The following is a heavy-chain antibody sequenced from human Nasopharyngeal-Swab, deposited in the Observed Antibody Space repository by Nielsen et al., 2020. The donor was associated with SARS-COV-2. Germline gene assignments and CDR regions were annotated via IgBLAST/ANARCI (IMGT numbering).Heavy chain of an antibody. CDR3: ASGQCINGVCNPTDGLDV. CDR1: GFSITYRF. CDR2: ITPFNGNA. D-gene: IGHD2-8*01. J-gene: IGHJ6*02. Sequence: SVKVSCKASGFSITYRFLHWMRQAPGQALEWMGWITPFNGNAKCAQKFQGRVSITRDGSRTTASLELSSLRPDDTAMYFCASGQCINGVCNPTDGLDVWGQGTSVTVS. V-gene: IGHV1-45*02.